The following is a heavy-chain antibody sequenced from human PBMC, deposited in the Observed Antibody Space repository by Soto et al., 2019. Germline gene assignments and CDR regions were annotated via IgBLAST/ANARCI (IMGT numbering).Heavy chain of an antibody. V-gene: IGHV1-45*02. CDR2: ITPFNGNT. J-gene: IGHJ4*02. Sequence: SVKASCKASGYTFTCRYLHWVRQAPGQALEWMGWITPFNGNTNYAQKFQDRVTITRDSSMSTAYMELSSLRSEDTAMYYCATLYGSGDYFDYWGQGTLVTVSS. CDR1: GYTFTCRY. CDR3: ATLYGSGDYFDY. D-gene: IGHD3-10*01.